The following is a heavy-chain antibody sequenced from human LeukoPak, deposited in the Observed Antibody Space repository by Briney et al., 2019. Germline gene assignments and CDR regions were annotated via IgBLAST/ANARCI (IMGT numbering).Heavy chain of an antibody. V-gene: IGHV3-30*04. Sequence: GRSLRLSCAASGFTFSSYAMHWVRQAPGKGLGWVAVISYDGSNKYYADSVKGRFTISRDNAKNSLYLQMNSLRAEDTALYYCTRAILTGYSYGYAYYYYYMDVWGKGTTVTVSS. CDR1: GFTFSSYA. CDR3: TRAILTGYSYGYAYYYYYMDV. D-gene: IGHD5-18*01. J-gene: IGHJ6*03. CDR2: ISYDGSNK.